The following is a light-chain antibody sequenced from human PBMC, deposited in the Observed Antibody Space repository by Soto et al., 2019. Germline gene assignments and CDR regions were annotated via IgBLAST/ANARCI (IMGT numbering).Light chain of an antibody. CDR1: QSVSSY. Sequence: EIVMTQSPGTLSLSPGERATLSCRASQSVSSYLAWYQQKPGQAPSLLISDASDRATGIPDRFSGSGSGTDFTLTISRLVPEDFAVYYCQQYGDSPVTFGQGTKVEIK. J-gene: IGKJ1*01. CDR3: QQYGDSPVT. CDR2: DAS. V-gene: IGKV3-20*01.